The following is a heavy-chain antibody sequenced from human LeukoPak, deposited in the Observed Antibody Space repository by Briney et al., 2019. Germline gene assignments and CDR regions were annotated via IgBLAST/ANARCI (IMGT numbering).Heavy chain of an antibody. Sequence: PGGSLRLSCAASGFTFSSYEMNWVRQAPGKGLEWVSYISSSGSTIYYADSVTGRVTISRDNANNSLYLEMNRLGAEDTAVYYCGRGPGPPFTMVRGVLDYWGQGTLVTVSS. CDR3: GRGPGPPFTMVRGVLDY. CDR2: ISSSGSTI. CDR1: GFTFSSYE. D-gene: IGHD3-10*01. J-gene: IGHJ4*02. V-gene: IGHV3-48*03.